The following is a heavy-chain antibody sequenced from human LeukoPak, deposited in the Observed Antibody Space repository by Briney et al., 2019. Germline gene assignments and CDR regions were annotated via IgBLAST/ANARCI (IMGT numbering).Heavy chain of an antibody. CDR2: MNPNSGNT. J-gene: IGHJ5*02. CDR1: GYTFTSYD. Sequence: GASVKVSCKASGYTFTSYDINWVRQATGQGLEWMGWMNPNSGNTGYAQKFQGRVTMTRNTSISTAYMELSSLRSEDTAVYYCARPSFTYYDFWSGINWFDPWGQGTLVTVSS. D-gene: IGHD3-3*01. V-gene: IGHV1-8*01. CDR3: ARPSFTYYDFWSGINWFDP.